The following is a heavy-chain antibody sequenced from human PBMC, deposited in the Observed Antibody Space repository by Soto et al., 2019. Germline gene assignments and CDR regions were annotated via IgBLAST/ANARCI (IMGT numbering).Heavy chain of an antibody. D-gene: IGHD3-22*01. J-gene: IGHJ4*02. CDR2: INPGYGNT. Sequence: ASVKVSCKASGYTFTSYGINWVRQAPGRGLEWMGWINPGYGNTKYSQQFQGRVIIDRDTSASTAYMELSSLRSEDTAVYYCARGGHFDSSNYLAYWGLGXLVTVSS. CDR1: GYTFTSYG. V-gene: IGHV1-3*01. CDR3: ARGGHFDSSNYLAY.